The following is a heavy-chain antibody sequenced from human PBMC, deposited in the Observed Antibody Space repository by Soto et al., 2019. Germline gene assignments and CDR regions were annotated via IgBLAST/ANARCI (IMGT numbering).Heavy chain of an antibody. D-gene: IGHD3-10*01. CDR1: GGSFSGYY. Sequence: SETLSLTCAVYGGSFSGYYWSWIRQPPGKGLEWIGEINQSGSTNYNPSLKSRVTISVDTSKNQFSLKLSSVTAADTAVYYCARGHMVRGAYYYYYMDVWGKGTTVTVSS. J-gene: IGHJ6*03. CDR2: INQSGST. V-gene: IGHV4-34*01. CDR3: ARGHMVRGAYYYYYMDV.